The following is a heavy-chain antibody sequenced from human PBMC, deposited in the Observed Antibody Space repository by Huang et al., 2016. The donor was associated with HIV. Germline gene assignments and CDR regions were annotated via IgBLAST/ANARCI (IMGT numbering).Heavy chain of an antibody. Sequence: QVQLQQWGAGLLKPSETLSLTSAVYGGSFSGYYWSWIRQSHGKGLEWIWEINHSGSTNYNPSLKSRLTISVDTSKNQFSLKLSSVTAADTAVYYCARERMMSWLDDHDAFDIWGQGTMVTVSS. CDR1: GGSFSGYY. CDR2: INHSGST. J-gene: IGHJ3*02. V-gene: IGHV4-34*01. CDR3: ARERMMSWLDDHDAFDI. D-gene: IGHD1-1*01.